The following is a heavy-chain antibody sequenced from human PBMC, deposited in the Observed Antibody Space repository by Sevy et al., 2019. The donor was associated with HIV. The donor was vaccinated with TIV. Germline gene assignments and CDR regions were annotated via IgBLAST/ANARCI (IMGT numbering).Heavy chain of an antibody. V-gene: IGHV3-30*04. J-gene: IGHJ4*02. CDR3: ARDLISGSYSQSLDY. Sequence: GGSLRLSCAASGFTFSSHAMHWVRQAPGKGLDWVAVISSDGNSQYSADSVKGRFTISRDNSKNTLYLQMDSLRVEDTAVYYCARDLISGSYSQSLDYWGQGTPVTVSS. D-gene: IGHD1-26*01. CDR1: GFTFSSHA. CDR2: ISSDGNSQ.